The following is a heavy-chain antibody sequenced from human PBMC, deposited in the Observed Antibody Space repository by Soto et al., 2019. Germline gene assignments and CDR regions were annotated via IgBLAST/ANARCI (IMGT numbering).Heavy chain of an antibody. D-gene: IGHD1-1*01. V-gene: IGHV3-53*01. Sequence: EVQVVESGGGLIQPGGSLRLSCAASGFNVSGNYMYWVRQAPGKGLEWVSLIYSGGNTYYADSVKGRFTISRDNSKNTLYLQMNSLRPEDTAVYYCARDTTITRPIWDQGTAVTVSS. CDR2: IYSGGNT. J-gene: IGHJ6*02. CDR1: GFNVSGNY. CDR3: ARDTTITRPI.